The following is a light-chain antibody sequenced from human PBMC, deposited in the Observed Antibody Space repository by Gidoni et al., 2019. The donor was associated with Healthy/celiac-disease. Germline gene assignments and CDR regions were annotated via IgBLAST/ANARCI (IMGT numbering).Light chain of an antibody. CDR2: DAS. J-gene: IGKJ1*01. V-gene: IGKV1-5*01. Sequence: DIQMTQSPSTLPASVGDRVTITCRASQSISSWLAWYQQKPGKAPKLLIYDASSLESGVPSRFSGSGSGTEFTLTISSLQPDDFATYYCQQYNSYLTWTFGQGTKVEIK. CDR1: QSISSW. CDR3: QQYNSYLTWT.